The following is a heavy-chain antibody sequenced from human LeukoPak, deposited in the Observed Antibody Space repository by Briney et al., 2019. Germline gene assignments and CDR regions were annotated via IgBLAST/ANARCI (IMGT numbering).Heavy chain of an antibody. D-gene: IGHD6-19*01. V-gene: IGHV3-15*01. J-gene: IGHJ4*02. CDR1: GFTFSNAW. CDR2: IKSKTDGGTT. CDR3: TTDLGYSSGWYFDY. Sequence: GGSLRLSCAASGFTFSNAWMSWVRQAPGKGLEWVGRIKSKTDGGTTDYAAPVKGRFTISRDDSKNTLYLQMNSLKTEDTAAYYCTTDLGYSSGWYFDYWGQGTLVTVSS.